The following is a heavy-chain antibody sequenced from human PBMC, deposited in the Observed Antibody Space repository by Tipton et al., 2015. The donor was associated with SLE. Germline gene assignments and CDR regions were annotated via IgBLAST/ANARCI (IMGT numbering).Heavy chain of an antibody. V-gene: IGHV1-18*01. CDR2: ISAYNGNT. J-gene: IGHJ3*02. D-gene: IGHD3-10*01. CDR1: GYTFTSYD. CDR3: ARRAEPGVFDI. Sequence: QLVQSGAEGKKPGASVKGSCKASGYTFTSYDINWVRQATGQGLAWMGWISAYNGNTNYAQKLQGRVTMTTDTSTSTAYMELRSLRSDDTAVYYCARRAEPGVFDIWGQGTMVPVSS.